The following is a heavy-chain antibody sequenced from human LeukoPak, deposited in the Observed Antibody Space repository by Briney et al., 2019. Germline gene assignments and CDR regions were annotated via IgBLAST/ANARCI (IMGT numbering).Heavy chain of an antibody. CDR1: GGSFSGHY. V-gene: IGHV4-34*01. CDR3: ARLRVDYYDSSGAPADY. D-gene: IGHD3-22*01. CDR2: INHSGST. J-gene: IGHJ4*02. Sequence: TSETLSLTCAVYGGSFSGHYWSWIRQPPGKGLEWIGEINHSGSTNYNPSLKSRVTISVDTSKNQFSLKLSSVTAADTAVYYCARLRVDYYDSSGAPADYWGQGTLVTVSS.